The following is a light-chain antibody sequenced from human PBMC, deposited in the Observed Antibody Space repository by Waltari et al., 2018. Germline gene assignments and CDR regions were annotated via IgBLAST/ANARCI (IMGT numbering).Light chain of an antibody. V-gene: IGKV1-39*01. Sequence: DIQMTQSPSSLSASVGDRVPITCRASQSISSYLNWYQQKQGKAPKLLIYAASSLQSGVPSRFSGSGSGTDFTLTISSLQPEDFATYYCQQSYSTPQITFGQGTRLEIK. CDR3: QQSYSTPQIT. CDR2: AAS. CDR1: QSISSY. J-gene: IGKJ5*01.